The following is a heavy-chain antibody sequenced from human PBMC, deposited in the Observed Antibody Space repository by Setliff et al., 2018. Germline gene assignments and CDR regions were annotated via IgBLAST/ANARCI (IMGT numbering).Heavy chain of an antibody. V-gene: IGHV1-2*02. D-gene: IGHD3-16*01. CDR1: GYSFTDYY. CDR2: INPKSGGT. Sequence: GASVKVSCKASGYSFTDYYMHWVRQVPGRGLEWMGWINPKSGGTRYAQKFQGRVTMTRDTSISTAYMELSSLRSDDMAVYYCARDGISWLMWFDPWGQGTLVTVSS. CDR3: ARDGISWLMWFDP. J-gene: IGHJ5*02.